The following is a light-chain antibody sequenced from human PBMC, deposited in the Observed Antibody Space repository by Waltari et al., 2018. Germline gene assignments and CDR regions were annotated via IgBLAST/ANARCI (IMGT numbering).Light chain of an antibody. V-gene: IGKV1-9*01. Sequence: IQLTQSPTSLSASIGDTVTISCRATQGIGSYLAWYQQRPGKAPNLLIYAASVLQDGVPSRFSGSGSRTDFTLTINNLQPEDFAFYYCQQFESYPFTFDPGTKVEVK. CDR1: QGIGSY. J-gene: IGKJ3*01. CDR3: QQFESYPFT. CDR2: AAS.